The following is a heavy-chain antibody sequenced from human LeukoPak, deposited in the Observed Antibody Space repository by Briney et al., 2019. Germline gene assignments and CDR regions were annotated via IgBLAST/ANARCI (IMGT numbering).Heavy chain of an antibody. Sequence: PGGSLRLSCAASGFTFSSYAMSWVRQAPGKGLEWVSVISGSGGTTFFADSVKGRFTISRDNSKNTLYLQMNSLRAEDTAVYYCAKVRVVFNWNYAYYFDYWGQGTLVTVSS. CDR2: ISGSGGTT. D-gene: IGHD1-7*01. CDR3: AKVRVVFNWNYAYYFDY. J-gene: IGHJ4*02. V-gene: IGHV3-23*01. CDR1: GFTFSSYA.